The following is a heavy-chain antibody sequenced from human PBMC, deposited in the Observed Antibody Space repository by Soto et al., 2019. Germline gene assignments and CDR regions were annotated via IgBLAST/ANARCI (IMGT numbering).Heavy chain of an antibody. CDR1: GYTLTELS. V-gene: IGHV1-24*01. CDR2: FDPEDGET. J-gene: IGHJ4*02. Sequence: ASVKVSCKVSGYTLTELSMHWLRQAPGKGLEWMGGFDPEDGETIYAQKFQGRVTMTEDTSTDTAYMELSSLRSEDTAVYYCATSPKGTYYFDYWGRGTLVTV. D-gene: IGHD1-1*01. CDR3: ATSPKGTYYFDY.